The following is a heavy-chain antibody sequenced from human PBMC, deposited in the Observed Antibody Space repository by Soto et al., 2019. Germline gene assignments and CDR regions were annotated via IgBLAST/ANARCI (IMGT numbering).Heavy chain of an antibody. CDR2: IRSRAYVGTT. Sequence: GGSLRLSCTAPGFTFADYDMTWFRQAPGKGLEWVGIIRSRAYVGTTEYAASVKGRFTISRDDSISIAYLQMNSLKNEDTAVYYCSRGADYYGRHLMDVWGQGTTVTVSS. CDR1: GFTFADYD. D-gene: IGHD3-10*01. V-gene: IGHV3-49*03. CDR3: SRGADYYGRHLMDV. J-gene: IGHJ6*02.